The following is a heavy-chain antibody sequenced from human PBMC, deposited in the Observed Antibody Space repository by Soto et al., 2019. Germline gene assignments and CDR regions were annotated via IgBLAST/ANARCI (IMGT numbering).Heavy chain of an antibody. CDR3: ARVLWGGYYYYYYMDV. D-gene: IGHD3-16*01. CDR1: GGSISSSSYY. J-gene: IGHJ6*03. V-gene: IGHV4-61*05. CDR2: IYYSGST. Sequence: SETLSLTCTVSGGSISSSSYYWGWIRQPPGKGLEWIGYIYYSGSTNHNPSLKSRVTISVDTSKNQFSLKLSSVTAADTAVYYCARVLWGGYYYYYYMDVWGKGTTVTVSS.